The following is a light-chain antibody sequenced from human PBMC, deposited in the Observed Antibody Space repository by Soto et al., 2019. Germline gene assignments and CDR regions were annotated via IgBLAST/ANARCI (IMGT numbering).Light chain of an antibody. V-gene: IGKV3D-20*01. CDR2: DAS. CDR1: QSVSSSY. Sequence: EIVLTHSPATLSLSPWEIATLSCGASQSVSSSYLAWYQHKPGQAPRLLIYDASNRATGIPDRFRGSGSGTDFTLTISRLEPEDFAVYYCQQYGSSGTFGQGTRLEIK. CDR3: QQYGSSGT. J-gene: IGKJ5*01.